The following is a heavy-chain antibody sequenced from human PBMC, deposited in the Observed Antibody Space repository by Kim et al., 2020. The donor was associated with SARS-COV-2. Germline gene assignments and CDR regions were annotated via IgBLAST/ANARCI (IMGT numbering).Heavy chain of an antibody. Sequence: GGSLRLSCATSGFTFSSYGMHWVRQAPGKGLEWVAVIWYDGTNKYYADSVKGRFTISRDNSKNTLYLQMNSLRAEDTAVYYCARDYYGDYARTQLDYWGQGTLVTVSS. CDR2: IWYDGTNK. J-gene: IGHJ4*02. V-gene: IGHV3-33*01. D-gene: IGHD4-17*01. CDR3: ARDYYGDYARTQLDY. CDR1: GFTFSSYG.